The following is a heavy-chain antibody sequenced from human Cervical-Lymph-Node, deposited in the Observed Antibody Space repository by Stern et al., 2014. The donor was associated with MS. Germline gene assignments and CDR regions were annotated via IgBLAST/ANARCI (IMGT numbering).Heavy chain of an antibody. CDR1: DTLTRYG. Sequence: QVQLGQSGAEVKKPGASVKVSCKTSDTLTRYGISWVRQAPGQGLEWMGWISAYKGNTNYAQKLQGRVTITTANTTSTAYNAPRSLRSDDTAVYYCAREQPIYGGNYYTRAFDYWGQGTLVTVSS. J-gene: IGHJ4*02. CDR3: AREQPIYGGNYYTRAFDY. V-gene: IGHV1-18*01. CDR2: ISAYKGNT. D-gene: IGHD1-26*01.